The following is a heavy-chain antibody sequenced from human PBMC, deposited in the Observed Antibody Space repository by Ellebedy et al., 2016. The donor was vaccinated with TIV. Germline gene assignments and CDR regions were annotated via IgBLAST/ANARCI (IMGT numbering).Heavy chain of an antibody. D-gene: IGHD3-10*01. V-gene: IGHV3-30*01. J-gene: IGHJ4*02. CDR3: ARPRSSGSGSFGSFDY. CDR2: ISYDGTSQ. CDR1: GFSFSTYT. Sequence: PGGSLRLSCAASGFSFSTYTMHWVRQTPGEGPEWVAVISYDGTSQYYADSVNGRLTISRDNSDNTLFLHMNSLSVDDSAVYYYARPRSSGSGSFGSFDYWGQGALVTVSS.